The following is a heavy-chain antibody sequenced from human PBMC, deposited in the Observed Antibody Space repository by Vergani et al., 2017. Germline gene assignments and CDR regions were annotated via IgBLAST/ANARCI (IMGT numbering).Heavy chain of an antibody. D-gene: IGHD6-19*01. Sequence: QVQLVQSGAEVKKPGASVKVSCKASGYTFTSYYMHWVRQAPGQGLEWMGIINPSGGSTSYAQKFQGRITMNRDTSTSTVYMELSSLGSEDTAVYYCAMVSQPPSSGWSYWGQGTLVTVSS. J-gene: IGHJ4*02. CDR3: AMVSQPPSSGWSY. CDR1: GYTFTSYY. CDR2: INPSGGST. V-gene: IGHV1-46*01.